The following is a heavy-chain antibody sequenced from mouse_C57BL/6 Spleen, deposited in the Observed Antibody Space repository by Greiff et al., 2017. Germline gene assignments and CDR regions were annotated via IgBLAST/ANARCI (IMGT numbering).Heavy chain of an antibody. Sequence: VNLQQSGAELVRPGASVTLSCKASGYTFTDYEMHWVKQTPVHGLEWIGAIDPEPGVTASNQKFKGNAILTADKSSSTAYMELRSLTSEDSAVYYCTRGIYSNYVYWGQGTLVTGSA. CDR1: GYTFTDYE. D-gene: IGHD2-5*01. CDR2: IDPEPGVT. V-gene: IGHV1-15*01. J-gene: IGHJ3*01. CDR3: TRGIYSNYVY.